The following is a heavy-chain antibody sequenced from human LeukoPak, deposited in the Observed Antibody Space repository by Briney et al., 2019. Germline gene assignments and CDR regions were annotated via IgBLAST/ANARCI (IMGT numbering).Heavy chain of an antibody. J-gene: IGHJ4*02. Sequence: SETLSLTCTVSGGSISTNNYYWGWIRQPPGKGLEWIGSIYYSGSTNYNPSLKSRVTISVDTSKNQFSLKLSSVTAADTAVYYCASIGPYSGYDLGDLDYWGQGTLVTVSS. CDR3: ASIGPYSGYDLGDLDY. CDR1: GGSISTNNYY. CDR2: IYYSGST. D-gene: IGHD5-12*01. V-gene: IGHV4-39*07.